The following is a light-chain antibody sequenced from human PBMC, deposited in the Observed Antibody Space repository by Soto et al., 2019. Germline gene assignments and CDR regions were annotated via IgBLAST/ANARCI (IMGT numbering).Light chain of an antibody. CDR3: ATWDVRLNGYV. Sequence: QSVLTQPPSVSGAPGQRVSISCSGGISNIGGHGVNRYQHLPGTAPNLVVYKDDQRPSGVPGRFSGSKYGTSASLAISGLQSEDEAEYYCATWDVRLNGYVFGSGTKLTVL. CDR1: ISNIGGHG. V-gene: IGLV1-44*01. J-gene: IGLJ1*01. CDR2: KDD.